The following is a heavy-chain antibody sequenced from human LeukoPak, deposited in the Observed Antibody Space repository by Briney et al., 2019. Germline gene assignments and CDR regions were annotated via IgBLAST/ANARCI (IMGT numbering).Heavy chain of an antibody. D-gene: IGHD2-15*01. CDR3: AKATRMIPDY. CDR2: IRNDGSNK. CDR1: GFTFSSNG. J-gene: IGHJ4*02. Sequence: GGSLRLSCVASGFTFSSNGMHWVRQAPGKGLEWVAFIRNDGSNKYYVDSVKGRFTIYRDNSKNTLYLQMNSLRAEDTAVYYCAKATRMIPDYWGQGTLVTVSS. V-gene: IGHV3-30*02.